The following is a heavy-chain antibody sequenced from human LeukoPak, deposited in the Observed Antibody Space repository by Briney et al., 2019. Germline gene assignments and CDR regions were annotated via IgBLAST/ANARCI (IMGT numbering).Heavy chain of an antibody. J-gene: IGHJ6*02. CDR3: AXNIATASYXGLVV. CDR1: GASIRSYY. V-gene: IGHV4-4*09. Sequence: SETLSLTCSVSGASIRSYYWSWIRQPPGQGLEWIGYIYNGGSTDYNPSLKSRVTISLDTSKNQFSVRLSSVTAADTAVYYCAXNIATASYXGLVVWGQGTAVTVSS. D-gene: IGHD2-21*01. CDR2: IYNGGST.